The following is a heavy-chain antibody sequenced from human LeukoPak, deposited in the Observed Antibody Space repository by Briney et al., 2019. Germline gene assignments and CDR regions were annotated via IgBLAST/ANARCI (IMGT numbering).Heavy chain of an antibody. CDR2: IRSSGTII. V-gene: IGHV3-48*01. CDR1: GFTFSSYS. Sequence: GGSLRLSCAASGFTFSSYSMNWVRQAPGKGLEWISYIRSSGTIIYYADSVKGRFTISRDNAKNSLYLQMNSLRAEDTAMYYCARRNCSSTSCYKGSWFDPWGQGTLVTVSS. D-gene: IGHD2-2*02. CDR3: ARRNCSSTSCYKGSWFDP. J-gene: IGHJ5*02.